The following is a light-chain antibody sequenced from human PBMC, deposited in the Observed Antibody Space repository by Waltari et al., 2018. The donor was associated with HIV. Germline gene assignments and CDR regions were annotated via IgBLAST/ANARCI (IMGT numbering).Light chain of an antibody. Sequence: DIQMTQSPSSLSASVGDRITISCRASQDIGSYLNWYRHRPGTAPQLLIYVASNLQTGVPSRFSASGSGTEFSLSIDGLQRDDFATYFCQQSYTTPRTFGLGTKVE. CDR1: QDIGSY. CDR3: QQSYTTPRT. CDR2: VAS. V-gene: IGKV1-39*01. J-gene: IGKJ1*01.